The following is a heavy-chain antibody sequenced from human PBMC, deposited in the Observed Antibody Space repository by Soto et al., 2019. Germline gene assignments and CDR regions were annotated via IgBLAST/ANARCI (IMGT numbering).Heavy chain of an antibody. J-gene: IGHJ4*02. CDR2: TYYRKSRWLF. Sequence: PSQTLSLTCAISGDSVSNKGAAWNWIRHSPSRGLEWLGRTYYRKSRWLFDYAFSMRGRIAINPDTAKNQFSLHLTSVTPEDTSVYFCTRDPPDFHSAFDSWGQGTLVTVSS. V-gene: IGHV6-1*01. D-gene: IGHD4-4*01. CDR1: GDSVSNKGAA. CDR3: TRDPPDFHSAFDS.